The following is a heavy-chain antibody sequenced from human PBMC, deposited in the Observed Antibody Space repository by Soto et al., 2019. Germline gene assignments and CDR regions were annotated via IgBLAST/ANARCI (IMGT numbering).Heavy chain of an antibody. J-gene: IGHJ4*02. D-gene: IGHD6-6*01. CDR3: AREGGGIAPRPFDY. CDR2: ISDYNGST. CDR1: GYSFFSFG. V-gene: IGHV1-18*01. Sequence: GASVKVSCKASGYSFFSFGISWVRQAPGQGLEWMGWISDYNGSTYYPQNFQGRVTMTTDTSTNTAYMDLRSLRSDDTAVYYCAREGGGIAPRPFDYWGPGTLVTVSS.